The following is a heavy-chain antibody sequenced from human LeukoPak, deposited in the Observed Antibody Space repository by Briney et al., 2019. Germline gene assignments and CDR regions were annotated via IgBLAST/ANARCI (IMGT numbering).Heavy chain of an antibody. V-gene: IGHV4-38-2*02. CDR3: ARELPSGYYGINYFDY. J-gene: IGHJ4*02. D-gene: IGHD3-22*01. CDR1: GYSISSGYY. CDR2: IYHSGST. Sequence: PSETLSLTCTVSGYSISSGYYWGWIRQPPGKGLEWIGSIYHSGSTYYNPSLKGRVTISVDTSKNQFSLKLSSVTAADTAVYYCARELPSGYYGINYFDYWGQGTLVTVSS.